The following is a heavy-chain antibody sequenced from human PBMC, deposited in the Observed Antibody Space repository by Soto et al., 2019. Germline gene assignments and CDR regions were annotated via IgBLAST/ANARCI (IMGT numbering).Heavy chain of an antibody. V-gene: IGHV3-21*06. CDR3: ARESEDLTSNFDY. Sequence: GGSLRLSCTASGFTFTRYSMNWVRQAPGKGLEWVSSISSTTNYIYYGDSMKGRFTISRDNAKNSLYLEMNSLRAEDTAVYYCARESEDLTSNFDYWGQGTLVTVSS. J-gene: IGHJ4*02. CDR2: ISSTTNYI. CDR1: GFTFTRYS.